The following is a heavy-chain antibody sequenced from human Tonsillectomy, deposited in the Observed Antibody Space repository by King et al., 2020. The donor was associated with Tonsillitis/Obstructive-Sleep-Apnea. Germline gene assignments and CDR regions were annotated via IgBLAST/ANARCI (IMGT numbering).Heavy chain of an antibody. V-gene: IGHV3-66*01. D-gene: IGHD5-24*01. Sequence: VQLVESGGGLVHPGGSLRLSCTASEFSVSNNYMSWVRQAPGKGLEWVSVIYTGDTTNYADSVKRRFTISRDNSKNTLYLQMISLRGEDTAVYYCAGSMTSITSFDYWGQGTLVTVSS. J-gene: IGHJ4*02. CDR2: IYTGDTT. CDR3: AGSMTSITSFDY. CDR1: EFSVSNNY.